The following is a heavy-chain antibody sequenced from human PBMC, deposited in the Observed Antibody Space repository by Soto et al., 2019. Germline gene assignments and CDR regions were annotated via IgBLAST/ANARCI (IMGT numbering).Heavy chain of an antibody. Sequence: SDTLSLTCTVSGGSISSSSYYWGWIRQPPGKGLEWIGSIYYSGSTYYNPSLKSRVTISVDTSKNQFSLKLSSVTAADTAVYYCARHTPSSSWYLGGDYWGQGTLVTVSS. J-gene: IGHJ4*02. D-gene: IGHD6-13*01. CDR2: IYYSGST. CDR1: GGSISSSSYY. CDR3: ARHTPSSSWYLGGDY. V-gene: IGHV4-39*01.